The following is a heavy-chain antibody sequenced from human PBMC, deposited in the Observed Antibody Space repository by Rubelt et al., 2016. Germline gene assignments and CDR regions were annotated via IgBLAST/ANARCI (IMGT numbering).Heavy chain of an antibody. J-gene: IGHJ6*02. CDR3: AREVLFYGMDV. V-gene: IGHV4-34*01. Sequence: QVQLQQWGAGLLKPSETLSLTCAVYGGSFSGYYWSWIRQPPGKGLEWIGEINHSGSTNYNPSLKSRVTISVDTSKNQFSLILSSVTAADTAVYYCAREVLFYGMDVWGQGTTVTVSS. CDR1: GGSFSGYY. CDR2: INHSGST.